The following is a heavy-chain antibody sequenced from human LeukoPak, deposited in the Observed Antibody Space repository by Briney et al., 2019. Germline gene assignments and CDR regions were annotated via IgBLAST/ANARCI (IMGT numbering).Heavy chain of an antibody. Sequence: GGSLRHSCAASGFTFSSYAMHWVRQAPGKGLEWVAVISYDGSNKYYADSVKGRFTISRDNSKNTLYLQMNSLRAEDTAVYYCARDGDGEDFDYWGQGTLVTVSS. D-gene: IGHD2-21*02. CDR3: ARDGDGEDFDY. V-gene: IGHV3-30*04. CDR1: GFTFSSYA. J-gene: IGHJ4*02. CDR2: ISYDGSNK.